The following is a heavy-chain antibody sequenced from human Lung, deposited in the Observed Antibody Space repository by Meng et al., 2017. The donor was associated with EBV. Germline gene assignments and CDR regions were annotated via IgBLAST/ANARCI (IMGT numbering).Heavy chain of an antibody. D-gene: IGHD3-10*01. CDR2: IYYSGST. Sequence: VQLQEPGPGLVKPSQTLSLTCTVSGGSIRFGDYYWSWIRQPPGKGLEWIGYIYYSGSTYYNPSLKSRVTISVDTSKNQFSLNLTFVTAADTAVYYCATTTVRGVNWIDPWGQGTLVTVSS. V-gene: IGHV4-31*03. J-gene: IGHJ5*02. CDR1: GGSIRFGDYY. CDR3: ATTTVRGVNWIDP.